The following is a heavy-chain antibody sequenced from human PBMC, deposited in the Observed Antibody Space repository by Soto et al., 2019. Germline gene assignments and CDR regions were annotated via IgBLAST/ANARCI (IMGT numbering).Heavy chain of an antibody. CDR1: GFTFRSFT. Sequence: GSLRLSCAASGFTFRSFTMNWVRQAPGKGLEWVSTISSNSAYIYYTDALRGRFTISRDNAKNSLHLQMNSLRAEDTAVYYCTRDASPPSSARGWFDPWGPGTLLTVS. V-gene: IGHV3-21*01. D-gene: IGHD6-13*01. J-gene: IGHJ5*02. CDR3: TRDASPPSSARGWFDP. CDR2: ISSNSAYI.